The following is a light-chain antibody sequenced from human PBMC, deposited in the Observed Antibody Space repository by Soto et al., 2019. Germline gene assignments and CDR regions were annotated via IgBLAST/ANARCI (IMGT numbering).Light chain of an antibody. Sequence: DVQMNQSPYSVSASVGDRVAITCRTSQGIGCWLAWYQQKPGKAPKLLIYAASSLQSGVPSRFSGSGSGTEFTLTISSPQTEDSATYYFQQANSFPLTFRGGTKVEIK. J-gene: IGKJ4*01. CDR3: QQANSFPLT. V-gene: IGKV1-12*01. CDR2: AAS. CDR1: QGIGCW.